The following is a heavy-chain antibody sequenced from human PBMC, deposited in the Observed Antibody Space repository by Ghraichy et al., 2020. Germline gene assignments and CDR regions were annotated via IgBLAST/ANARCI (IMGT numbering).Heavy chain of an antibody. D-gene: IGHD6-19*01. V-gene: IGHV3-21*01. CDR1: GFTFSSYS. CDR3: APNGGIAVAGTVGERDANDY. J-gene: IGHJ4*02. CDR2: ISSSSSYI. Sequence: GSLRLSCAASGFTFSSYSMNWVRQAPGKGLEWVSSISSSSSYIYYADSVKGRFTISRDNAKNSLYLQMNSLRAEDTAVYYCAPNGGIAVAGTVGERDANDYWGQGTLVTVSS.